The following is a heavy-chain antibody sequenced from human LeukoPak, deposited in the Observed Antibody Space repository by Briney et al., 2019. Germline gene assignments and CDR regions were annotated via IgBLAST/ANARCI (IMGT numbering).Heavy chain of an antibody. V-gene: IGHV5-51*01. J-gene: IGHJ4*02. D-gene: IGHD4-23*01. CDR1: GYSFTSYW. CDR2: IYPGDSDT. Sequence: GESLKISCKGSGYSFTSYWIGWVRQMPGKGLGWMGIIYPGDSDTRYSPSFQGQVTISADKSISTAYLQWSSLKASDTAMYYCARQTHMVVTPFCDYWGQGTLVIVSS. CDR3: ARQTHMVVTPFCDY.